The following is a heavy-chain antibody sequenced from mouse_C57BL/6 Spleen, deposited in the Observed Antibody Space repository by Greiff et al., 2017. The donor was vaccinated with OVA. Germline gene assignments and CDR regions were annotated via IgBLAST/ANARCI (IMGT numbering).Heavy chain of an antibody. V-gene: IGHV1-14*01. CDR3: ADGSSPYAMDY. Sequence: EVQLQQSGPELVKPGASVKMSCKASGYTFTSYVMHWVKQKPGQGLEWIGYIYPYNDGTKYNEKFKGKATLTSDKSSSTAYMELSSLTSEDSAVYYCADGSSPYAMDYWGQGTSVTVSS. J-gene: IGHJ4*01. D-gene: IGHD1-1*01. CDR2: IYPYNDGT. CDR1: GYTFTSYV.